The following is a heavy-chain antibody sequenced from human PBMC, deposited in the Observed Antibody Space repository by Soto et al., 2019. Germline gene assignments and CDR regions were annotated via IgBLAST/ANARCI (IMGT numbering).Heavy chain of an antibody. CDR3: AKDHVPGYCSGGTCLISPGPLVSTYGMDV. CDR1: GLTFSIYA. J-gene: IGHJ6*02. V-gene: IGHV3-23*01. D-gene: IGHD2-15*01. Sequence: GGSLRLSCAASGLTFSIYAMSWVRQAPGKGLEWLSAISGSGGSTYYADSVKGRFTISRDNSKNTLYLQMNGLRAEDTALYYCAKDHVPGYCSGGTCLISPGPLVSTYGMDVWGQGTTVTVSS. CDR2: ISGSGGST.